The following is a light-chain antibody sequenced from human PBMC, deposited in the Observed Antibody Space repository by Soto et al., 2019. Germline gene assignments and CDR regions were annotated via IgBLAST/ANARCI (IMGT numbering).Light chain of an antibody. CDR3: QQYNSYTLT. CDR2: DAS. Sequence: DIQMTQSPSTLSASVGDRVTITCRTSQSISSWLAWYQQKPGKAPKLLIYDASSLESGVPSRFSGSGSGTEFTLTISSLQPDDFATYYCQQYNSYTLTFGGGTKVEIK. CDR1: QSISSW. V-gene: IGKV1-5*01. J-gene: IGKJ4*01.